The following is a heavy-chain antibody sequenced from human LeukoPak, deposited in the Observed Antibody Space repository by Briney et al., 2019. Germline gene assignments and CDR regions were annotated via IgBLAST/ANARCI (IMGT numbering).Heavy chain of an antibody. J-gene: IGHJ6*02. CDR2: IYYSGST. CDR3: ARAALHFIAVAATPDYYYGMDV. CDR1: GGSISSSSYY. V-gene: IGHV4-39*01. Sequence: SETLSLTCTVSGGSISSSSYYWGWIRQPPGKGLEWIGSIYYSGSTYYNPSLKSRVTISVDTSKNQFSLKLSSVTAADTAVYYCARAALHFIAVAATPDYYYGMDVWGQGTTVTVSS. D-gene: IGHD6-19*01.